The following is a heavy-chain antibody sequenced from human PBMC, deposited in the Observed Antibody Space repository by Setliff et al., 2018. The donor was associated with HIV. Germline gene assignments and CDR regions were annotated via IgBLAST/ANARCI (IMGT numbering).Heavy chain of an antibody. D-gene: IGHD6-13*01. Sequence: RASVKVSCKASGYTFTSDYIHWVRQAPGQGLEWMGIINPAGNPTSYAQKFQGRLTMTRDSSTSTFYMDLSSLTSEDTAVYFCVRLLSVAATEDYWGQGTLVTVSS. CDR2: INPAGNPT. V-gene: IGHV1-46*01. CDR3: VRLLSVAATEDY. J-gene: IGHJ4*02. CDR1: GYTFTSDY.